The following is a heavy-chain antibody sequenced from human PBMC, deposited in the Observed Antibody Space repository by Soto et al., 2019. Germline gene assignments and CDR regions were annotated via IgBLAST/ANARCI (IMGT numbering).Heavy chain of an antibody. V-gene: IGHV1-2*02. J-gene: IGHJ3*02. CDR3: ARGGGVGVAGSAAFDM. Sequence: QLHLVQSGAVVKKPGASVTVSCSASGYPVTAYYMHWVRQAPGRGLEWMGGFNPATGAAKYTQAFQGRVNMTRDTSTSTVFMELSALTSEATAVFYCARGGGVGVAGSAAFDMWGQGTLVTVSS. CDR2: FNPATGAA. D-gene: IGHD3-3*01. CDR1: GYPVTAYY.